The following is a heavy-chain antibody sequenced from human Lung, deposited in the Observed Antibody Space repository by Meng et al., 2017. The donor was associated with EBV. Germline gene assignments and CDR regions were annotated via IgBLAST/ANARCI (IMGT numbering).Heavy chain of an antibody. CDR3: ARGGVTGSFYFDS. CDR1: GDSISSSGYY. D-gene: IGHD1-26*01. Sequence: QVQLQDSGPGLVKPSQTLSLTCAVSGDSISSSGYYWTWIRQPPGKGLEWIGYIYSNGNTYYNPSLRSRVNVSVDRSRSLFSLRLTSATATDTAVYFCARGGVTGSFYFDSWGQGILVTVAS. CDR2: IYSNGNT. V-gene: IGHV4-30-4*01. J-gene: IGHJ4*02.